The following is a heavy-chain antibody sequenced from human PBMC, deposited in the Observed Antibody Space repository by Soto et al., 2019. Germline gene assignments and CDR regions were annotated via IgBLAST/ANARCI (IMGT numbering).Heavy chain of an antibody. J-gene: IGHJ3*02. CDR3: ARVSGSYYDGDAFDI. CDR1: GYTFTSYA. D-gene: IGHD1-26*01. V-gene: IGHV7-4-1*02. CDR2: FTTNTGNP. Sequence: ASVKVSCKASGYTFTSYAMNWGRQAPGQGLEWMGWFTTNTGNPTYAQGFTGRFVFPLDTSVSTAYLQISSLKAEDTAVYYCARVSGSYYDGDAFDIWGQGTMVTVSS.